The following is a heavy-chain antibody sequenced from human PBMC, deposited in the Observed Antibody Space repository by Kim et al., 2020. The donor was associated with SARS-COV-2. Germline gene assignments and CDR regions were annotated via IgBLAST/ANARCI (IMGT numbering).Heavy chain of an antibody. V-gene: IGHV4-4*02. D-gene: IGHD6-19*01. CDR2: IYHSGTT. Sequence: SETLSLTCAVSGVSISSNNWWSWVRQPPGRGLEWIGDIYHSGTTNYNPSLKSRFTISVDKSKNQFSLILTSVTAADTAIYYCARPVAGSVWDVWGQGTTVTVSS. J-gene: IGHJ6*02. CDR1: GVSISSNNW. CDR3: ARPVAGSVWDV.